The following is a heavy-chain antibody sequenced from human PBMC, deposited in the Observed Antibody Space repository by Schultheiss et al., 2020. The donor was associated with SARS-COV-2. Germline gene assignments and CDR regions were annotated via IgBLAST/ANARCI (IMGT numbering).Heavy chain of an antibody. CDR3: ARDANLGAFDI. Sequence: GESLKISCAASGFAVSSSYMTWVRQAPGKGLEWVSVIYSGGSTYYADSVKGRFTVSRDNSKNTLSLQMNSLRAEDTAVYYCARDANLGAFDIWGQGTMVTVSS. J-gene: IGHJ3*02. CDR1: GFAVSSSY. CDR2: IYSGGST. D-gene: IGHD4/OR15-4a*01. V-gene: IGHV3-53*01.